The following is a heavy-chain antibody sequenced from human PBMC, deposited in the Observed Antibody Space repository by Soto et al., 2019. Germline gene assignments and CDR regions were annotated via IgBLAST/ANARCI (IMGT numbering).Heavy chain of an antibody. D-gene: IGHD3-10*01. V-gene: IGHV4-4*02. Sequence: PSETLSLTCAVSGGSISSSNWWSWVRQPPGKGLEWIGEIYHSGSTNYNPSLKSRVTISVDKSKNQFSLKLSSVTAADTAVYYCARAPMGAYYGSGSYYNVAFDIWGQGTMGT. CDR3: ARAPMGAYYGSGSYYNVAFDI. CDR2: IYHSGST. J-gene: IGHJ3*02. CDR1: GGSISSSNW.